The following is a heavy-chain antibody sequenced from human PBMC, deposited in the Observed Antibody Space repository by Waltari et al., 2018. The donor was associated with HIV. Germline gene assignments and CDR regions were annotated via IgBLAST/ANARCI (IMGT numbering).Heavy chain of an antibody. V-gene: IGHV4-39*01. J-gene: IGHJ6*02. D-gene: IGHD6-13*01. CDR1: GGSISSSSYY. Sequence: QLQLQESGPGLVKPSETLSLTCTVSGGSISSSSYYWGWIRQPPGKGLEWIGSFYYSGSTYYNPSLKSRVTISVDTSKNQFSLKVSSVTAADTAVYYCARRWAIAAAGTHSYGMDVWGQGTTVTVSS. CDR3: ARRWAIAAAGTHSYGMDV. CDR2: FYYSGST.